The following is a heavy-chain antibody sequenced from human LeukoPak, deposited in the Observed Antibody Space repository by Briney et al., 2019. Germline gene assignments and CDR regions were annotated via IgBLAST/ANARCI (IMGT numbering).Heavy chain of an antibody. CDR3: AKDAPHLNTIVGAFDF. J-gene: IGHJ3*01. V-gene: IGHV3-30*02. CDR1: GFTFSSYA. CDR2: IRYDGSNK. Sequence: LPGGSLRLSCATSGFTFSSYAMSWVRQAPGKGLEWVAFIRYDGSNKYYADSVKGRFTISRDNSKNTLYLQMNSLRAEDTAVYYCAKDAPHLNTIVGAFDFWGQGTMVTVSS. D-gene: IGHD1-26*01.